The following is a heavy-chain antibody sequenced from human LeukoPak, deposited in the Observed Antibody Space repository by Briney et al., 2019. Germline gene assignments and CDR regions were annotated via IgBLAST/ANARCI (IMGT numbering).Heavy chain of an antibody. CDR2: IYFSGTT. J-gene: IGHJ4*02. CDR1: GGSINRNTYY. Sequence: SETLSLTCTVSGGSINRNTYYWAWIRQPPGKGLERIGSIYFSGTTYYNPSLNSRVTISVDTSKKHFSLKLESVTAADTAVYYCASPSKWELSDIANWGPGTLVTVSS. D-gene: IGHD1-26*01. V-gene: IGHV4-39*02. CDR3: ASPSKWELSDIAN.